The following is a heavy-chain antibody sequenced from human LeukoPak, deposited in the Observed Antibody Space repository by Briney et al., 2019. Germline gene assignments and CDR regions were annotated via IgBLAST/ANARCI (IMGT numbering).Heavy chain of an antibody. CDR3: ARVPCTGGSCSRTFDY. V-gene: IGHV5-51*01. Sequence: GESLKISCQGSGYSFITYWIGWVRQMPGKGLEWMGLINAADSDTRYSPSFQGQVLISVDKSISTAYLQWGNLKATDTAFYYCARVPCTGGSCSRTFDYWGQGTLVTVYS. J-gene: IGHJ4*02. CDR2: INAADSDT. D-gene: IGHD2-8*02. CDR1: GYSFITYW.